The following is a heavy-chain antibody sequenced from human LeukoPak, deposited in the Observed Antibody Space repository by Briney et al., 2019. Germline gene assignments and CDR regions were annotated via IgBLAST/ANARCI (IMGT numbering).Heavy chain of an antibody. CDR3: ARGGVGATTFDY. Sequence: KPSGTLSLTCAVSGGSISNGYYWSWIRQHPGKGLEWIGYIYYSGSTYYNPSLKSRVTISVDTSKNQFSLKLSSVTAADTAVYYCARGGVGATTFDYWGQGTLVTVSS. CDR2: IYYSGST. V-gene: IGHV4-31*11. CDR1: GGSISNGYY. D-gene: IGHD1-26*01. J-gene: IGHJ4*02.